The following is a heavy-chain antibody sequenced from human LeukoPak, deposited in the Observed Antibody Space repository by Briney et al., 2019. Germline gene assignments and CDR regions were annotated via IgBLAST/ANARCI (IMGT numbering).Heavy chain of an antibody. V-gene: IGHV1-69*04. Sequence: ASVKVSCKASGYTFTSYGISWVRQAPGQGLEWMGRIIPILGIANYAQKFQGRVTITADKSTSTAYMELSSLRSEDTAVYYCASLSGSYSYYFDYWGQGTLITVSS. CDR3: ASLSGSYSYYFDY. CDR1: GYTFTSYG. J-gene: IGHJ4*02. D-gene: IGHD1-26*01. CDR2: IIPILGIA.